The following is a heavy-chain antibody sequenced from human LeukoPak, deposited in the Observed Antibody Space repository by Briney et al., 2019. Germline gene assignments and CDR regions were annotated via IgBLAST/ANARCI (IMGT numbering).Heavy chain of an antibody. V-gene: IGHV3-21*01. CDR2: ISSSSSYI. D-gene: IGHD6-19*01. J-gene: IGHJ4*02. CDR3: AKDTDRIRSGWYYFDY. CDR1: GFTFSSYS. Sequence: GGSLRLSCAASGFTFSSYSMNWVRQAPGKGLEWVSSISSSSSYIYYADSVKGRFTISRDNAKNSLYLQMNSLRAEDTAVYYCAKDTDRIRSGWYYFDYWGQGTLVTVSS.